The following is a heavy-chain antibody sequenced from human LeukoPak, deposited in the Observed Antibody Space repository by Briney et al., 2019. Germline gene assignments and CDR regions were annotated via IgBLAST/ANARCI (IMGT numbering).Heavy chain of an antibody. Sequence: PSETLSLTCAVSGHSISSGYYWGRIRQPPGKGLQWIGNIYHSGTSYSNPSLKSRLTMSVDTSKNQFSLKLSSATAADTAVYYCARDSGGSRYNDWFDPWGQGTLVTVSS. J-gene: IGHJ5*01. V-gene: IGHV4-38-2*02. CDR2: IYHSGTS. CDR1: GHSISSGYY. D-gene: IGHD2-15*01. CDR3: ARDSGGSRYNDWFDP.